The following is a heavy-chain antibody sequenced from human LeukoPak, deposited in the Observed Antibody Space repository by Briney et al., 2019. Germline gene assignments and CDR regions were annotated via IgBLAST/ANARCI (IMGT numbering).Heavy chain of an antibody. Sequence: ASVKVSCKASGHTFTGYYMHWVRQAPGQGLEWLGWTNPNSGVTNYAQKFQGRITMTRDTSITTVYMELSSLTSDDTAVYYCGSGQWLVGVFYWGQGTLVTVSP. D-gene: IGHD6-19*01. CDR3: GSGQWLVGVFY. CDR2: TNPNSGVT. CDR1: GHTFTGYY. V-gene: IGHV1-2*02. J-gene: IGHJ4*02.